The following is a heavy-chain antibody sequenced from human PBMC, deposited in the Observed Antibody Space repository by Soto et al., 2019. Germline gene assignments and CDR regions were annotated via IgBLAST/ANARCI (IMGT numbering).Heavy chain of an antibody. CDR3: ARDRCSSTSCYIAWDNWFDP. Sequence: QVQLVQSGAEVKKPGSSVKVSCKASGGTFSSYAISWVRQAPGQGLEWMGGIIPIFGTANYAQKFQGRVTITADESTSTAYMELSSLRSEDTAVYYCARDRCSSTSCYIAWDNWFDPWGQGTLVTVSS. J-gene: IGHJ5*02. CDR2: IIPIFGTA. CDR1: GGTFSSYA. D-gene: IGHD2-2*02. V-gene: IGHV1-69*01.